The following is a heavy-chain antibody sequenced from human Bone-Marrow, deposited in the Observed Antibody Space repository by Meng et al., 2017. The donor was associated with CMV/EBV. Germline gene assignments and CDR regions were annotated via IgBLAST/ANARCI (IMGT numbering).Heavy chain of an antibody. D-gene: IGHD2-15*01. Sequence: SETLSLTCTVSGGSVSSGSYYWSWIRQPPGKGLEWIGHIYYSGSTNYNPSLKSRVTISVDTSKNQFSLKLSSVTAADTAVYYCARDRGGNPHYYYGVDVWGQGTTVTVSS. J-gene: IGHJ6*01. V-gene: IGHV4-61*01. CDR2: IYYSGST. CDR1: GGSVSSGSYY. CDR3: ARDRGGNPHYYYGVDV.